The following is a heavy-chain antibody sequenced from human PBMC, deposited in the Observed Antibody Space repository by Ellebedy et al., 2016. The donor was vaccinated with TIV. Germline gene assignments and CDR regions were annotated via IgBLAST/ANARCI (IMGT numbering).Heavy chain of an antibody. V-gene: IGHV3-23*01. CDR2: ISGSGGST. CDR1: GFTFSSYA. CDR3: AKGGMVRGALGY. Sequence: GESLKISXAASGFTFSSYAMSWVRQAPGKGLEWVSAISGSGGSTYYADSVKGRFTISRDNSKNTLYLQMNSLRAEDTAVYYCAKGGMVRGALGYWGQGTLVTVSS. J-gene: IGHJ4*02. D-gene: IGHD3-10*01.